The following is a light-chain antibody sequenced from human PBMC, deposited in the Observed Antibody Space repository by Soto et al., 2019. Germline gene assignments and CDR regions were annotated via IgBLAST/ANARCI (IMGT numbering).Light chain of an antibody. V-gene: IGKV1-12*01. J-gene: IGKJ1*01. Sequence: DIQMTQSPSSVSASVGDRVTITCRASQGINVWLAWYQHKPGKAPKLLIHAASSLQSGVPSRFSGSGSGTDFTLTISSLRPEDYATYYCQQANNFPWTFGQGTKVEIK. CDR3: QQANNFPWT. CDR1: QGINVW. CDR2: AAS.